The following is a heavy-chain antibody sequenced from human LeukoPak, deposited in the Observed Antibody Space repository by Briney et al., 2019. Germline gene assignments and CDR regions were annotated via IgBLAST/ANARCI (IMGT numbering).Heavy chain of an antibody. CDR1: GGSVSSGGYY. CDR3: ARDFPMVRGVMGFAY. D-gene: IGHD3-10*01. Sequence: SETLSLTCTVSGGSVSSGGYYWSWIRQHPGKGLEWIGYIYYSGSTNYNPSLKSRVTISVDTSKNQFSLKLSSVTAADTAVYYCARDFPMVRGVMGFAYWGQGTLVTVSS. CDR2: IYYSGST. J-gene: IGHJ4*02. V-gene: IGHV4-61*08.